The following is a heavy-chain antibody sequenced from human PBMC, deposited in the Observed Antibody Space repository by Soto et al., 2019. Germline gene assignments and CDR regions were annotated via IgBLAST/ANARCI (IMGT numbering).Heavy chain of an antibody. CDR2: IYASGST. CDR3: ARDGSPFDC. J-gene: IGHJ4*02. Sequence: SETLSLTCFVSYGSISNYYWNWLRQPAGKGLEWIGRIYASGSTFYNPSLKSRVSMSVDSSQNQFSLNLTSVTAADTAIYFCARDGSPFDCWGPGTLVTVSS. V-gene: IGHV4-4*07. CDR1: YGSISNYY.